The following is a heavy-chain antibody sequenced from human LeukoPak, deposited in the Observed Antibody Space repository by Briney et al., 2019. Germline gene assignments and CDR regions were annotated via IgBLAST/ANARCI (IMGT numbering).Heavy chain of an antibody. CDR3: AKDRGYCSSTSCYHNWFDP. J-gene: IGHJ5*02. D-gene: IGHD2-2*01. CDR2: IWYDGSNK. CDR1: GFTFSSYG. V-gene: IGHV3-33*06. Sequence: GGSLRLSCAASGFTFSSYGMHWVRQAPGKGLEWVAVIWYDGSNKYYADSVKGRFTISRDNSKNTLYLQMNSLRAEDTAVYYCAKDRGYCSSTSCYHNWFDPWGQGTLATVSS.